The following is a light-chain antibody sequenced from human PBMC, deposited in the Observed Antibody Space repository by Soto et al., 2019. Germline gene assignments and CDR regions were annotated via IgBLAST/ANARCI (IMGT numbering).Light chain of an antibody. CDR1: QSVGSN. V-gene: IGKV3-15*01. J-gene: IGKJ1*01. CDR3: RQYNNWPPDRT. CDR2: GAS. Sequence: EIVMTQSPATLSVSPGERATLSCRASQSVGSNLAWYQQKPGQAPRLLIYGASTRATGSPARFSGSGSGTEFTLTISSLQSEDFAIYFCRQYNNWPPDRTFGQGTKVEIK.